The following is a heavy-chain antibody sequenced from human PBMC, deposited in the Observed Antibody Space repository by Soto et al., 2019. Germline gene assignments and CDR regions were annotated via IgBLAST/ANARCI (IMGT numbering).Heavy chain of an antibody. D-gene: IGHD6-6*01. J-gene: IGHJ6*02. V-gene: IGHV1-69*13. CDR2: IIPIFSSV. CDR1: GGTFSSYA. Sequence: SVKVSCKASGGTFSSYAISWVRQAPGQGLEWMGKIIPIFSSVNYTQKFQARVTITADESASTAYMELSSLKSEDTSVYYCARGPPSLRSSSCLGRFPYYGLDVWGQGTTVTVSS. CDR3: ARGPPSLRSSSCLGRFPYYGLDV.